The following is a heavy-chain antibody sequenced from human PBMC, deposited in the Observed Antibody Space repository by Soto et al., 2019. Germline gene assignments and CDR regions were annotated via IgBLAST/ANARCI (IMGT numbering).Heavy chain of an antibody. V-gene: IGHV3-7*01. CDR3: ARGIGFLFDS. D-gene: IGHD3-3*01. CDR1: GFTFSNSW. J-gene: IGHJ4*02. CDR2: INRDGSER. Sequence: EVRLVESGGALVQPGGSLRVSCAGSGFTFSNSWMTWFRQAAGKGLEWVANINRDGSERHYVDSVKGRVTISRDNARNSLYLQMNSLRVEDTAVYYCARGIGFLFDSWGQGTLVTVSS.